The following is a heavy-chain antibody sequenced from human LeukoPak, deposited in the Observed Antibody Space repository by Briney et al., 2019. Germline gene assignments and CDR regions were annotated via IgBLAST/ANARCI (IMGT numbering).Heavy chain of an antibody. CDR1: GFTFSSYA. V-gene: IGHV3-30*14. CDR2: ISYDGSNK. Sequence: PGRSLRLSCAASGFTFSSYAMHWVRQAPGKGLEWVAVISYDGSNKYYADSVKGRFTISRDNSKNTLYLQMNSLRAEDTAVYYCARDHGYYYDSSGYFDYWGQGTLVTVSS. J-gene: IGHJ4*02. CDR3: ARDHGYYYDSSGYFDY. D-gene: IGHD3-22*01.